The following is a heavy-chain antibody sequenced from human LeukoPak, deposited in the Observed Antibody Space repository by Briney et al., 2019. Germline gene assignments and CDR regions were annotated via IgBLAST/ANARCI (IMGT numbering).Heavy chain of an antibody. CDR3: ARGPLWTYFDY. V-gene: IGHV1-3*01. CDR2: INADDGNT. Sequence: VASVKVSCKTSGYTFTTYAIHWVRQAPGQRLEWMGLINADDGNTRYSQRFQGRVTITRDTSANTAYMELSSLRFEDTAVYYCARGPLWTYFDYWGQGTLVTVSS. J-gene: IGHJ4*02. D-gene: IGHD5-18*01. CDR1: GYTFTTYA.